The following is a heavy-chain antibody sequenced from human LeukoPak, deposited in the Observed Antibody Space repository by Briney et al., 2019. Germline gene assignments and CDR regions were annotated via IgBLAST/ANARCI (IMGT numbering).Heavy chain of an antibody. CDR3: AREAPSSAGLIDP. CDR2: IYHSGKT. Sequence: SETLSLTCTVPGGSISRGAYYWSWIRQHPGKGLEWIGYIYHSGKTYYNPSLRSRVTMSVDTSKNQFSLKLLSVTAADTAVYYCAREAPSSAGLIDPWGQGTLVTVSS. D-gene: IGHD2-15*01. J-gene: IGHJ5*02. V-gene: IGHV4-31*03. CDR1: GGSISRGAYY.